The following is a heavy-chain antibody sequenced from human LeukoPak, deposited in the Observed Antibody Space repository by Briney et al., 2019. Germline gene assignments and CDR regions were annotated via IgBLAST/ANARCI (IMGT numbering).Heavy chain of an antibody. CDR3: VRDQRYAFDY. Sequence: GGSLRLSCATSGSPFTDSPMNWVRQAPGKGLEWVSNIRTSTEGTNYAIYADSVKGRVTFSRDDAKNTLYLHMHSLRDDDTAVYYCVRDQRYAFDYWGRGTLVTVSS. D-gene: IGHD3-9*01. V-gene: IGHV3-11*05. CDR1: GSPFTDSP. J-gene: IGHJ4*02. CDR2: IRTST.